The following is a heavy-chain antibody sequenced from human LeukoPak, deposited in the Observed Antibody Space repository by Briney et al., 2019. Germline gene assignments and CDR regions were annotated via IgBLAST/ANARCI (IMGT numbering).Heavy chain of an antibody. V-gene: IGHV4-34*01. CDR3: ARGLRLLPNAFDY. CDR2: INHSGST. Sequence: SETLSLTCAVYGGSFSGYYWSWIRQPPGKGLEWIGEINHSGSTNYNPSLKSRVTISVDTSKNQFSLKLSSVTAADTAVYYCARGLRLLPNAFDYRGQGTLVTVSS. D-gene: IGHD3-22*01. CDR1: GGSFSGYY. J-gene: IGHJ4*02.